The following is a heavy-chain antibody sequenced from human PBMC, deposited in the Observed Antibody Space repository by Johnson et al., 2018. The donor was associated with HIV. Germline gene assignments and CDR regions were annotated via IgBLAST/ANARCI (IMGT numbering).Heavy chain of an antibody. Sequence: VQLVESGGGLVQPGGSLRLSCAASGFSVSDSYMNWVRQAPGQGLEWVSVLYRGGNTYYADSVRGRFTISRDTSKNTLYLQMSSLKVEDTALYYCARDGESQQLPLGDALDVWGRGTMVIVSS. D-gene: IGHD6-13*01. CDR2: LYRGGNT. V-gene: IGHV3-66*01. J-gene: IGHJ3*01. CDR3: ARDGESQQLPLGDALDV. CDR1: GFSVSDSY.